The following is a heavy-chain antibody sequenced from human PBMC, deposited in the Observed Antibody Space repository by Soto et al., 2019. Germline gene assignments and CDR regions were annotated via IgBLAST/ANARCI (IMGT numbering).Heavy chain of an antibody. CDR3: AKDLSITMIVVVIAFDY. J-gene: IGHJ4*02. D-gene: IGHD3-22*01. V-gene: IGHV3-23*01. CDR2: ISGSGGST. CDR1: GFTFSSYA. Sequence: TGGSLRLSCAASGFTFSSYAMSWVRQAPGKGLEWVSAISGSGGSTYYADSVKGRFTISRDNSKNTLYLQMNSLRAEDTAVYYCAKDLSITMIVVVIAFDYWGQGTLVTVSS.